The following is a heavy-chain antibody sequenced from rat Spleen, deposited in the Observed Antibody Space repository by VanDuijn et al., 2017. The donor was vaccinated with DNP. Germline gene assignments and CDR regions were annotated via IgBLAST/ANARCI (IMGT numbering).Heavy chain of an antibody. CDR1: GFTFSNYD. CDR2: ISTSGGST. V-gene: IGHV5-25*01. Sequence: EVQLVESGGGLVQPGRSLKLSCAASGFTFSNYDMAWVRQAPTKGLEWVASISTSGGSTYYRDSVKGRFTVSRDNAKSTLYLQMDSLRSEDTATYYGARLGDYWGQGVMVTVSS. CDR3: ARLGDY. D-gene: IGHD5-1*01. J-gene: IGHJ2*01.